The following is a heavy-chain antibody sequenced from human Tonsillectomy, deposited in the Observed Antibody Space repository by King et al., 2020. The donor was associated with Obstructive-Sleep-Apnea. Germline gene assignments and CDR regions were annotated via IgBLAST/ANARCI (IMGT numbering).Heavy chain of an antibody. CDR2: IWYDGSNK. Sequence: QVQLVESGGGVVQPGRSLRLSCAASGFTFSSYGMHWVRQAPGKGLEWVAVIWYDGSNKYYADSVKGRFTISRDNSKNTLYLQMNSLRAEDTAVYYCAKPNPSYCRGWYQGTGAFDIWGQGAMVTVSS. CDR1: GFTFSSYG. J-gene: IGHJ3*02. CDR3: AKPNPSYCRGWYQGTGAFDI. V-gene: IGHV3-33*06. D-gene: IGHD6-19*01.